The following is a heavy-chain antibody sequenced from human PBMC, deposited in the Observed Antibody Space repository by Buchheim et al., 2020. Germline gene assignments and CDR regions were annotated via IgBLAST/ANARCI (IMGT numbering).Heavy chain of an antibody. V-gene: IGHV4-39*01. CDR3: ARHGYCSSTTCHRDWYFDL. CDR2: IYYSGST. CDR1: GGSISSSNYY. J-gene: IGHJ2*01. Sequence: QVQLEESGPGLVKPSETLSLTCTVSGGSISSSNYYWGWIRQRPGKGLEWIGTIYYSGSTYRPSLKSRVIISVDTSKNQFSLKLNSVTAADTAVYYCARHGYCSSTTCHRDWYFDLWGRGT. D-gene: IGHD2-2*03.